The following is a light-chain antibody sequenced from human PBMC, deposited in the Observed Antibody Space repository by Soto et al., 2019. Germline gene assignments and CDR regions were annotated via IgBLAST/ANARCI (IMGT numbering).Light chain of an antibody. Sequence: QAVVTQEPSLTVSPGGTVTLTCGSSTGAVTSGHYPYWFQQKPGQAPRTLIYDTSNKHSWTPARFSGSLLGGKAALTLSGAQPEDEAEYYCLLSHSGAFYVFGNGTKVNV. CDR1: TGAVTSGHY. V-gene: IGLV7-46*01. CDR3: LLSHSGAFYV. J-gene: IGLJ1*01. CDR2: DTS.